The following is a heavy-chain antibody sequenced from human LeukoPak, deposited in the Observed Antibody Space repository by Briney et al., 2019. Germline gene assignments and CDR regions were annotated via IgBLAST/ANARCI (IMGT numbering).Heavy chain of an antibody. J-gene: IGHJ6*03. CDR1: GFTFISYW. D-gene: IGHD6-6*01. CDR3: ARADSSIAARLSRSSIFNYYYYMDV. Sequence: PGGSLRLSCAASGFTFISYWMSWVRQAPGKGLEWVANIKQDGSEKYYVDSVKGRFTISRDNAKNSLYLQMNSLRAEDTAVYYCARADSSIAARLSRSSIFNYYYYMDVWGKGTTVTASS. CDR2: IKQDGSEK. V-gene: IGHV3-7*01.